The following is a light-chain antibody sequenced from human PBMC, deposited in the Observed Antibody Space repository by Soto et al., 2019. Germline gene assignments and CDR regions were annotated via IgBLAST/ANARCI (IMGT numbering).Light chain of an antibody. CDR3: QQRSNWPRFT. J-gene: IGKJ5*01. CDR1: QSVSASQ. Sequence: EPVLTQSPGTLSLSPGERATLSCRTSQSVSASQLAWYQQKPGQAPRLLIYGISKRAAGIPDRFTGSGSGTDFTLTISSLEPEDFAVYYCQQRSNWPRFTFGQGTRLEIK. V-gene: IGKV3D-20*02. CDR2: GIS.